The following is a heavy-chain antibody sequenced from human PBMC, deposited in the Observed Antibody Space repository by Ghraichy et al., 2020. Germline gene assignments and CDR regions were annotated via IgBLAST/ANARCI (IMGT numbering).Heavy chain of an antibody. Sequence: GGSLRLSCAASGFTVSSNYMSWVRQAPGKGLEWVSVIYSGGSTYYADSVKGRFTISRDNSKNTLYLQMNSLRAEDTAVYYCAGGAQPHGYYYYGMDVWGQGTTVTVSS. V-gene: IGHV3-66*02. CDR3: AGGAQPHGYYYYGMDV. D-gene: IGHD3-16*01. CDR1: GFTVSSNY. CDR2: IYSGGST. J-gene: IGHJ6*02.